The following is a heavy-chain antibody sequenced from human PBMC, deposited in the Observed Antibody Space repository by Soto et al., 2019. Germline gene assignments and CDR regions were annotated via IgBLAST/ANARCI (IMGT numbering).Heavy chain of an antibody. V-gene: IGHV3-74*01. CDR1: GVTGSNYW. CDR3: ARGGSTGANV. Sequence: EVHLVESGGKLVQPGESLRLSCAASGVTGSNYWMHWVRQAPGKGLVWVSHINSDASITNYADSVKGRFTISRDDAKNTLYLQMSSLRAEDTALYYCARGGSTGANVWGQGTLVTVSS. CDR2: INSDASIT. D-gene: IGHD1-1*01. J-gene: IGHJ4*02.